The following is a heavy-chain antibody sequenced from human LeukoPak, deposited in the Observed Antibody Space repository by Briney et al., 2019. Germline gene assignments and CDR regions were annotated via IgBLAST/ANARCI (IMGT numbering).Heavy chain of an antibody. Sequence: GGSLRLSCAASGFAFSNYWMSWVRQPPGKGLEWVSAISGSGGSTYYADSVKGRFTISRDNSKNTLYLQMNSLRAEDTAVYYCANIVVVPAATRAFAFDIWGQGTMVTVSS. J-gene: IGHJ3*02. CDR2: ISGSGGST. D-gene: IGHD2-2*01. V-gene: IGHV3-23*01. CDR1: GFAFSNYW. CDR3: ANIVVVPAATRAFAFDI.